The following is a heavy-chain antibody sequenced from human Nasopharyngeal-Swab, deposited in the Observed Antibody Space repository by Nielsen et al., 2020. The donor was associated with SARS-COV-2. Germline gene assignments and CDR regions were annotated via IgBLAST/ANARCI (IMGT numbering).Heavy chain of an antibody. D-gene: IGHD3-22*01. J-gene: IGHJ3*02. V-gene: IGHV4-31*02. CDR1: GGSISSGGYY. CDR2: IYYSGST. CDR3: ARARITMIVVDAFDI. Sequence: SCTVSGGSISSGGYYWSWIRQHPGKGLEWIGYIYYSGSTYYNPSLKSRVTISVDTSKNQFSLKLSSVTAADTAVYYCARARITMIVVDAFDIWGQGTMVTVSS.